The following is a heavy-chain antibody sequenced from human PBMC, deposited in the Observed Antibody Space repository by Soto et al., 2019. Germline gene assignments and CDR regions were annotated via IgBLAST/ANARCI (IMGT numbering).Heavy chain of an antibody. V-gene: IGHV4-34*01. CDR1: GGSFSGYY. J-gene: IGHJ4*02. CDR3: ARTTTVVTPADY. CDR2: INHSGST. Sequence: SETLSLTCAVYGGSFSGYYWSWIRQPPGKGLEWVGEINHSGSTNYNPSLKSRVTISVDTSKNQFSLMLGSVTAADTAVYYCARTTTVVTPADYWGQGTLVTVSS. D-gene: IGHD4-17*01.